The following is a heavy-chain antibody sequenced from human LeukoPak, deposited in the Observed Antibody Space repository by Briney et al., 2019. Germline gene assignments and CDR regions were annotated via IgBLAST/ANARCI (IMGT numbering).Heavy chain of an antibody. Sequence: SQTLSLTCTVSGGSISSGGYYWSWIRQPPGKGLEWIGYIYHSGSTYYNPSLKSRVTISVDRSKNQFSLKLSSVTAADTAVYYCARVMSGLSNGDYDPDAFDIWGQGTMVTVSS. CDR3: ARVMSGLSNGDYDPDAFDI. CDR1: GGSISSGGYY. D-gene: IGHD4-17*01. V-gene: IGHV4-30-2*01. J-gene: IGHJ3*02. CDR2: IYHSGST.